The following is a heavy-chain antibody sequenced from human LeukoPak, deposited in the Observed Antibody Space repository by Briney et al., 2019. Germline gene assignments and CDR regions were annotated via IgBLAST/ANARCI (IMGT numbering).Heavy chain of an antibody. CDR2: ISGSGGST. Sequence: GGSLRLSCAASGFTFSSYAMSWVRQAPGKGLEWVSAISGSGGSTYYADSVKGRFTTSRDNSKNTLYLQMNSLRAEDTAVYYCAKDSGRQLWSNLFDYWGQGALVTVSS. D-gene: IGHD5-18*01. CDR3: AKDSGRQLWSNLFDY. V-gene: IGHV3-23*01. J-gene: IGHJ4*02. CDR1: GFTFSSYA.